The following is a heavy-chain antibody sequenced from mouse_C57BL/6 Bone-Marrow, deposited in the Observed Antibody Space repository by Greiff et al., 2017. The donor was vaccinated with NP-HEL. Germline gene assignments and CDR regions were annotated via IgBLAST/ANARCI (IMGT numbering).Heavy chain of an antibody. CDR3: TRGGPDWFAY. J-gene: IGHJ3*01. CDR1: GFTFSSYA. V-gene: IGHV5-9-1*02. CDR2: ISSGGDYI. Sequence: EVKVVESGEGLVKPGGSLKLSCAASGFTFSSYAMSWVRQTPEKRLEWVAYISSGGDYIYYADTVKGRFTISRDNARNTLYLQMSSLKSEDTAMYYCTRGGPDWFAYWGQGTLVTVSA.